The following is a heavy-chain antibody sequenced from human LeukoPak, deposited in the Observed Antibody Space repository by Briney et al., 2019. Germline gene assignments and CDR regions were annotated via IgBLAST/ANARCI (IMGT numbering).Heavy chain of an antibody. J-gene: IGHJ1*01. CDR2: ISGSGGST. Sequence: GGSLRLSCAASGFTFSSYAMSWVRQAPGKRLEWVSAISGSGGSTYYADSVKGRFTISRDNSNNTLYLQMNSLRAEDTAVYYCAKTGSSRVEYFQHWGQGTLVTVSS. CDR3: AKTGSSRVEYFQH. CDR1: GFTFSSYA. V-gene: IGHV3-23*01. D-gene: IGHD2-15*01.